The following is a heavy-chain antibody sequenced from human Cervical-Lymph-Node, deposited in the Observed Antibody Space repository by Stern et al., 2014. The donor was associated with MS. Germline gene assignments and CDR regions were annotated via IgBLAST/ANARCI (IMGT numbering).Heavy chain of an antibody. J-gene: IGHJ4*02. CDR3: ARVGRIVGAYYFAY. CDR2: INPSGGST. CDR1: GYTFTSYY. Sequence: QVQLMQSGAEVKKPGASVKVSCKASGYTFTSYYMHWVRQTPGQGLEGMGIINPSGGSTSYAQKFQGRVTMTRDTPTSTVYMELSSLRSEDTAVYYCARVGRIVGAYYFAYWGQGTLVTVSS. V-gene: IGHV1-46*03. D-gene: IGHD1-26*01.